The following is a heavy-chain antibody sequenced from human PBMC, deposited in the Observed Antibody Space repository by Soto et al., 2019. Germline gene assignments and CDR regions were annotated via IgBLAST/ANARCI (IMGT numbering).Heavy chain of an antibody. CDR3: ARVHGPPYYYYYYGMDV. Sequence: SQTLSLTCAISRDSVSSNSAAWNWIRQSPSRGLEWLGRTYYRSKWYNDYAVSVKSRITINPDTSKNQFSLQLNSVTPEDTAVYYCARVHGPPYYYYYYGMDVWGQGTTVTVSS. J-gene: IGHJ6*02. CDR2: TYYRSKWYN. V-gene: IGHV6-1*01. CDR1: RDSVSSNSAA.